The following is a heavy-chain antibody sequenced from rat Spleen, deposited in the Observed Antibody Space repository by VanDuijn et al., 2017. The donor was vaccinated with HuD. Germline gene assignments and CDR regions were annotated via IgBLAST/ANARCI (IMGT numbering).Heavy chain of an antibody. CDR3: ARHLREASGVMDV. CDR2: IWAGGGV. CDR1: GFSLTNYH. Sequence: QVQLKESGPGLVQPSQTLSLTCTVSGFSLTNYHVSWVRQSPGKSLVWMGTIWAGGGVNYNSAVQSRLSIRRDTSKSQVFLKMNSLQPEDTGTYYCARHLREASGVMDVWGQGASVTVSS. J-gene: IGHJ4*01. V-gene: IGHV2-72*01. D-gene: IGHD4-3*01.